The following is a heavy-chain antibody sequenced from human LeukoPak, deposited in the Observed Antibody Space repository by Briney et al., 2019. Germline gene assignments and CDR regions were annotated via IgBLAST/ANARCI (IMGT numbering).Heavy chain of an antibody. CDR1: GFTVCTNC. CDR3: ARVDTVMAYYFDL. D-gene: IGHD5-18*01. CDR2: IYSGGTT. V-gene: IGHV3-53*04. J-gene: IGHJ4*02. Sequence: GGSLRLSCAAPGFTVCTNCMTWVRQAPGKGLVWGSTIYSGGTTYYADSVLGRFTISRHNSRNTLYLQMNSLRAEDTAVYYCARVDTVMAYYFDLWGQGTLVTVSS.